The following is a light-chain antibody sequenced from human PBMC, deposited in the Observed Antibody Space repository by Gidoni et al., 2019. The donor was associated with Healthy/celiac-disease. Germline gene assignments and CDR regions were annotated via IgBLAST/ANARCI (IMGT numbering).Light chain of an antibody. CDR1: QSVSIY. Sequence: EILLSPSPATLSLSPGEIATISCRASQSVSIYLAWYQQKPGQAPRLLIYDASNRDTGIPARFSGSGSGTDFTLTISSLEPEDFAVYYCQQRSNWPALTFXGXTKVEIK. CDR3: QQRSNWPALT. CDR2: DAS. V-gene: IGKV3-11*01. J-gene: IGKJ4*01.